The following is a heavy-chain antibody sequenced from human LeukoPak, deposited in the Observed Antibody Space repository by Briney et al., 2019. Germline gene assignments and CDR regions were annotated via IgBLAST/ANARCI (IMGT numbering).Heavy chain of an antibody. J-gene: IGHJ4*02. V-gene: IGHV3-66*02. Sequence: QSGGSLRLSCAASGFTVRSNYMSWVRQAPGKGLEWVSVIYSGGSTYYADSVKGRFTISRDNSKNTLYLQMNSLRAADTAVYYCARDRSGSYFDYWGQGTLVTVSS. D-gene: IGHD1-26*01. CDR1: GFTVRSNY. CDR2: IYSGGST. CDR3: ARDRSGSYFDY.